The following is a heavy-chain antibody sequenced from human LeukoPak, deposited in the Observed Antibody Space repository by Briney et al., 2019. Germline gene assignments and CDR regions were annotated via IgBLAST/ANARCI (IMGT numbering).Heavy chain of an antibody. J-gene: IGHJ6*02. Sequence: GASVKVSCKASGYTFTSYGISWVRQAPGQGLEWMGWISAYNGNTNYAQKLQGRVTMTTDTSTSTAYMELRSLRSDDMAVYYCATSVRYFDWFYYYYGMDVWGQGTTVTVSS. CDR3: ATSVRYFDWFYYYYGMDV. D-gene: IGHD3-9*01. CDR2: ISAYNGNT. V-gene: IGHV1-18*03. CDR1: GYTFTSYG.